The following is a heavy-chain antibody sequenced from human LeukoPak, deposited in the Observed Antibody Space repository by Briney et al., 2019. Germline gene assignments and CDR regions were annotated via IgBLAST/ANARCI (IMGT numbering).Heavy chain of an antibody. CDR2: IRWNSGSI. D-gene: IGHD3-3*01. CDR1: GFTFDDYA. Sequence: GGSLRLSCAASGFTFDDYAMHWVRQAPGKGMEWVSGIRWNSGSIGYADSVKGRFTISRDNAKNSLYLQMNSLTAADTAVYYCASVQGYDFRSGYFSPQNWFDPWGQGTLVTVSS. CDR3: ASVQGYDFRSGYFSPQNWFDP. V-gene: IGHV3-9*01. J-gene: IGHJ5*02.